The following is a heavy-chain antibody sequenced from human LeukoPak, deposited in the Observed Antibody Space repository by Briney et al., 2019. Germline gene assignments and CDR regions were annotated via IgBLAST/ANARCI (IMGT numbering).Heavy chain of an antibody. CDR3: ARSAAAYYYYMDV. Sequence: ASVNVSCTTSGGTFDTYAISWVRQAPGQGLEWMGGIIPILGTANYAQKFQGRVTITADESTTTAHMDLSSLRFEDTAVYYCARSAAAYYYYMDVWGKGTTVTVSS. CDR2: IIPILGTA. V-gene: IGHV1-69*13. J-gene: IGHJ6*03. CDR1: GGTFDTYA.